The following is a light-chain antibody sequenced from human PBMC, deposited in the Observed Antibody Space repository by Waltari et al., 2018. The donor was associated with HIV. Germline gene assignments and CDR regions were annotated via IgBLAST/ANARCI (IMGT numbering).Light chain of an antibody. V-gene: IGLV1-51*01. CDR3: ATWDSSLSAGVV. CDR1: SSNIGPSH. CDR2: DNN. J-gene: IGLJ3*02. Sequence: QSVLTQPPSVSPAPGQAVTISCSGSSSNIGPSHVSWYQQLPGTAPKLLIYDNNKRPSGIPDRFSGSKSGTSATLDITGLQTGDEADYYCATWDSSLSAGVVFGGGTKLTVL.